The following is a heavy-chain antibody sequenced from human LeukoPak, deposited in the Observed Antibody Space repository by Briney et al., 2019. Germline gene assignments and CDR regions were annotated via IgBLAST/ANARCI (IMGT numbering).Heavy chain of an antibody. V-gene: IGHV4-39*01. Sequence: KPSETLSLTCTVPGGSISSSSYSWGWIRHPPGKGLEWIGRGYYSGSTYYTPSLNSPVTISVDTSKNQFSLKLSSVTAADTAVYYCARPSTDYVWGSYRTGAFDIWGQGTMVTVSS. D-gene: IGHD3-16*02. CDR1: GGSISSSSYS. CDR3: ARPSTDYVWGSYRTGAFDI. CDR2: GYYSGST. J-gene: IGHJ3*02.